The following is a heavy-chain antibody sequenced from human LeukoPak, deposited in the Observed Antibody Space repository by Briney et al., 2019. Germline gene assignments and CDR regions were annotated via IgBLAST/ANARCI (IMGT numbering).Heavy chain of an antibody. J-gene: IGHJ4*02. Sequence: ASVKVSCKASGYTFTSYAMHWVRQAPGQRLEWMGWINAGNGNTKYSQKFQGRVTITRDTSASTAYMELSSLRSEDTAVYYCARGPVSRWLVPRPIDYWGQGTLVTVSS. CDR1: GYTFTSYA. CDR3: ARGPVSRWLVPRPIDY. CDR2: INAGNGNT. V-gene: IGHV1-3*01. D-gene: IGHD6-19*01.